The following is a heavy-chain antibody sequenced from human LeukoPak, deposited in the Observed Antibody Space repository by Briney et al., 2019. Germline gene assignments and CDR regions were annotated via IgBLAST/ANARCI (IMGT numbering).Heavy chain of an antibody. CDR3: ARDLGEGAKRDLDF. V-gene: IGHV1-18*01. CDR1: GYRFSDYG. D-gene: IGHD1-26*01. CDR2: INTYNGNT. Sequence: ASVKVSCKTSGYRFSDYGNSWVRQAPGQGLQWMGWINTYNGNTEYAQSLQGRATMTIDTATATAYLEVRSLISDDTAVYYCARDLGEGAKRDLDFWGQGTLVTVSS. J-gene: IGHJ4*02.